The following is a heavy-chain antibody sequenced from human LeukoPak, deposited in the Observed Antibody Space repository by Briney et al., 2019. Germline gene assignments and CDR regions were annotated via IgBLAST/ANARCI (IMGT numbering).Heavy chain of an antibody. J-gene: IGHJ4*02. CDR3: ARDSSSWYVSDY. D-gene: IGHD6-13*01. CDR1: GYTFTGYY. V-gene: IGHV1-2*02. CDR2: INPNSGGT. Sequence: GASVKVSCKASGYTFTGYYMHWVRQAPGQGLEWMGWINPNSGGTNYAQKFQGRVTMTRDTSISTAYMELSSLRTEDTAVYYCARDSSSWYVSDYWGQGTLVTVSS.